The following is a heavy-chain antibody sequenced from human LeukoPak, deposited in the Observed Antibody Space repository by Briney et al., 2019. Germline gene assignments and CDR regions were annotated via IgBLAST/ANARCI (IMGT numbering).Heavy chain of an antibody. CDR3: AKGPHFFDY. CDR2: ISGSGGST. J-gene: IGHJ4*02. V-gene: IGHV3-23*01. CDR1: GFTFSSYA. Sequence: PGGXXXXXCAAXGFTFSSYAMSWVRQAPGKGLEWVSAISGSGGSTYYADSVKGRFTTSRDNSKNTLYLQMNSLRAEDTAVYYCAKGPHFFDYWGQGTLVTVSS. D-gene: IGHD2/OR15-2a*01.